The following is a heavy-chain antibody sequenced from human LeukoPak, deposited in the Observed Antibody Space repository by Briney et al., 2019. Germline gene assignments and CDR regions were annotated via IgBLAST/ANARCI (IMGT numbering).Heavy chain of an antibody. V-gene: IGHV3-7*03. CDR1: GFTFTNYW. J-gene: IGHJ6*03. Sequence: GGSLRLSCAASGFTFTNYWMSWVRQAPGKGLELVANIKQDRSEKYYVDSVKGRFTISRDNAKNTLYLQMNSLRVEDTAVYYCAKDSKIVGATFRSYHFMDVWGKGTAVTVSS. D-gene: IGHD1-26*01. CDR2: IKQDRSEK. CDR3: AKDSKIVGATFRSYHFMDV.